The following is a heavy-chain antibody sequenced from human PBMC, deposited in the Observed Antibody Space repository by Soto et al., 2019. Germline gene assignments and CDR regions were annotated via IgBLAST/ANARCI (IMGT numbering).Heavy chain of an antibody. D-gene: IGHD3-22*01. CDR1: GGSISSGGYY. CDR2: IYYSGST. J-gene: IGHJ4*02. Sequence: SETLSLTCTVSGGSISSGGYYWSWIRQHPGKGLEWIGYIYYSGSTYYNPSLKSRVTISVDTSKNQFSLKLSSVTAADTAVYYCARGRSYDSSGLDYWGQGTLVTVSS. CDR3: ARGRSYDSSGLDY. V-gene: IGHV4-31*03.